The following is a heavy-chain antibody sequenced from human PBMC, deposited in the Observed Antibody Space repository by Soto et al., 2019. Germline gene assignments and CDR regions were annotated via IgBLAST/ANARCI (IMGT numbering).Heavy chain of an antibody. CDR1: GFTFSSYS. CDR3: ATYFWSGYFAYYYYGMDV. D-gene: IGHD3-3*01. CDR2: ISSSSTI. J-gene: IGHJ6*02. V-gene: IGHV3-48*02. Sequence: GGSLRLSCAASGFTFSSYSMNWVRQAPGKGLEWVSYISSSSTIYYTDSVKGRFTISRDNAKNSLYLQMNSLRDEDTAVYYCATYFWSGYFAYYYYGMDVWGQGTTVTVSS.